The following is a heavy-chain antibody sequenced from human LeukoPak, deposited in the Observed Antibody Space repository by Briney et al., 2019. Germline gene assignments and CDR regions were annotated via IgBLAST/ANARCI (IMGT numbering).Heavy chain of an antibody. CDR1: GFTFSSYS. Sequence: PGGSLRLSCAASGFTFSSYSMNWVRQAPGKGLEYVSAISGNGGSTYYGNSVKGRFTISRDNSKNTLYLQMGSLRAEDTAVYYCAKGGGSYRYYYYYYMDVWGKGTTVTVSS. D-gene: IGHD1-26*01. CDR2: ISGNGGST. J-gene: IGHJ6*03. CDR3: AKGGGSYRYYYYYYMDV. V-gene: IGHV3-64*01.